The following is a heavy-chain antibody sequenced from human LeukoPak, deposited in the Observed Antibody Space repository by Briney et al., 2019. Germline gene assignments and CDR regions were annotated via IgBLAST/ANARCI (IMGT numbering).Heavy chain of an antibody. CDR2: IYYSGST. V-gene: IGHV4-59*01. CDR3: ARGGVRGVIRSIFDY. J-gene: IGHJ4*02. Sequence: SETLSLTCTVSGGSISSYYWSWIRQPPGKGLEWIGYIYYSGSTNYNPSLKSRVTISVDTSKSQFSLKLSSVTAADTAVYYCARGGVRGVIRSIFDYWGQGTLVTVSS. CDR1: GGSISSYY. D-gene: IGHD3-10*01.